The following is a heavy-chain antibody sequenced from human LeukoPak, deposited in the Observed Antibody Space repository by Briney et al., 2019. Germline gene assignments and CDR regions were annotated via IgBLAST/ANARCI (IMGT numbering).Heavy chain of an antibody. V-gene: IGHV3-64D*06. J-gene: IGHJ4*02. CDR3: VKESIAGEPAGDSGY. CDR1: GFTFSTYS. CDR2: ISSNGVST. D-gene: IGHD1-20*01. Sequence: GGSLRLSCSASGFTFSTYSMHWVRHAPGKGLEDVSAISSNGVSTYYADSVKGRFTISRDNSKTTLYLQMTGLRAEDTAVYYCVKESIAGEPAGDSGYWGQGTLVTVSS.